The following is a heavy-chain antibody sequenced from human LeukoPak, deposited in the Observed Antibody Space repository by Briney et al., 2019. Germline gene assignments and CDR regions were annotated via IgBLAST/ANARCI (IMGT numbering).Heavy chain of an antibody. Sequence: PSETLSLTCVVYGGSFSGYYWSWLRQPPGKGLEWIGYIYYSGSTNYNPSLKSRVTISVDTSKNQFSLKLSSVTAADTAVYYCARTEYYDILTGSIGKKRGAFDIWGQGTMVTVSS. V-gene: IGHV4-59*01. D-gene: IGHD3-9*01. CDR1: GGSFSGYY. J-gene: IGHJ3*02. CDR3: ARTEYYDILTGSIGKKRGAFDI. CDR2: IYYSGST.